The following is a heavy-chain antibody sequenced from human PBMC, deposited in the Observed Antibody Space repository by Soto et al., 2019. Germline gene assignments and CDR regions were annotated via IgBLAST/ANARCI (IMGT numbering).Heavy chain of an antibody. CDR3: ARAEGDYFYYYYYMDV. Sequence: PSETLSLTCTVSGGSISSGGYYWSWIRRHPGKGLEWIGYIYYSGSTYYNPSLKSRVTISVDTSKNQFSLKLSSVTAADTAVYYCARAEGDYFYYYYYMDVWGKGTTVTVSS. CDR2: IYYSGST. J-gene: IGHJ6*03. V-gene: IGHV4-31*02. D-gene: IGHD4-17*01. CDR1: GGSISSGGYY.